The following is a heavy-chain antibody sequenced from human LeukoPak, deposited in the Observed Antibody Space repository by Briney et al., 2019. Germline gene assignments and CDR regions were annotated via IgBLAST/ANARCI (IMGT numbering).Heavy chain of an antibody. J-gene: IGHJ6*04. Sequence: GGSLRLSCEASGFSFSTSWMYWVRQAPGKGLEWVANIKQDGSEKYYVDSVKGRFTISRDNDKNSLYLQINSLRAEDTAVYYCARDSVYGSGSYYNVLPSLYYYYGMDVWGKGTTVTVSS. CDR1: GFSFSTSW. CDR2: IKQDGSEK. D-gene: IGHD3-10*01. CDR3: ARDSVYGSGSYYNVLPSLYYYYGMDV. V-gene: IGHV3-7*03.